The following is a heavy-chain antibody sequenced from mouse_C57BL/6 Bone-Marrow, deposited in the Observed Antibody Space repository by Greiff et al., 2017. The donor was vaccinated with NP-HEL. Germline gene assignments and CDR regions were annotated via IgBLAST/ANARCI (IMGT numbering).Heavy chain of an antibody. J-gene: IGHJ1*03. V-gene: IGHV1-5*01. D-gene: IGHD2-5*01. Sequence: EVQLQQSGTVLARPGASVQMSCKTSGYTFTSYWMHLVKQRPGQGLAWIGAISPGNCDTSYNQKFKGKAKLTAVTSASTAYMEVSSLTYEDSAVYYCTEAYCSNPWYFDVWGTGTTVTVSS. CDR1: GYTFTSYW. CDR3: TEAYCSNPWYFDV. CDR2: ISPGNCDT.